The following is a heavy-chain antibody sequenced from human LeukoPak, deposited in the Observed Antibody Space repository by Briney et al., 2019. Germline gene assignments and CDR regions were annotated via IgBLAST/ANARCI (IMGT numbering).Heavy chain of an antibody. Sequence: GGSLRLSCAASGFTFSSYEMNWVRQAPGKGLEWASYISSSGSTIYYADSVEGRFTISRDNAKNSLYLQMNSLRAEDTAVYYCARESYYDSSGYGMDVWGQGTTVTVSS. CDR2: ISSSGSTI. V-gene: IGHV3-48*03. CDR3: ARESYYDSSGYGMDV. J-gene: IGHJ6*02. CDR1: GFTFSSYE. D-gene: IGHD3-22*01.